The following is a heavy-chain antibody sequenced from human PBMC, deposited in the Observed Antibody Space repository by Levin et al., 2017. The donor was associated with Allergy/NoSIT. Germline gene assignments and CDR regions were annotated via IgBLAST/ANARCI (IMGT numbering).Heavy chain of an antibody. CDR3: ARSFRYCSGGSCYPIPDY. J-gene: IGHJ4*02. Sequence: GSLRLSCTVSGGSINNYYWNWIRQPPGKGLEWIGSIYYGGSTNYNPSLKSRVIISVDTSKNQVSLKLSSVTAADTAVYYCARSFRYCSGGSCYPIPDYWGQGTLVTVSS. D-gene: IGHD2-15*01. CDR2: IYYGGST. V-gene: IGHV4-59*08. CDR1: GGSINNYY.